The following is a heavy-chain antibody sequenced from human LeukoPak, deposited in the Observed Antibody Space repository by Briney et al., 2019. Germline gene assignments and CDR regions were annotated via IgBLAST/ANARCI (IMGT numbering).Heavy chain of an antibody. V-gene: IGHV4-34*01. D-gene: IGHD3-3*01. CDR2: INHSGST. CDR3: ARGQGQAYYDFWSGFKYYYYMDV. Sequence: SETLSLTCAVYGGSFSGYYWSWIRQPPGKGLEWIGEINHSGSTNYSPSLKSRVTISVDTSKNQFSLKLSSVTAADTAVYYCARGQGQAYYDFWSGFKYYYYMDVWGKGTTVTVSS. CDR1: GGSFSGYY. J-gene: IGHJ6*03.